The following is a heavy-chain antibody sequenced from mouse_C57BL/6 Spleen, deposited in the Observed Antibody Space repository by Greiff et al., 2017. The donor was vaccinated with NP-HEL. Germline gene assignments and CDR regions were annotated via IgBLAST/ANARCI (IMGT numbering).Heavy chain of an antibody. CDR3: GHYGSSH. Sequence: VQLQQSGPELVKPGASVKISCKASGYTFTDYYMNWVKQSHGKSLEWIGDINPNNGGTSYNQKFKGKATLTVDKSSSTAYMELRSLTSEDSAVYYCGHYGSSHWGQGTTLTVSS. CDR2: INPNNGGT. CDR1: GYTFTDYY. D-gene: IGHD1-1*01. V-gene: IGHV1-26*01. J-gene: IGHJ2*01.